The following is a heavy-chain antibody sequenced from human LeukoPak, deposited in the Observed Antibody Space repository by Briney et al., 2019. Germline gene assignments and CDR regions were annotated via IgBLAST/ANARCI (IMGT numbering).Heavy chain of an antibody. CDR2: ISGSGGST. CDR1: GFTFSSYA. V-gene: IGHV3-23*01. Sequence: GGSLRLSCAASGFTFSSYAMSWVRQAPGKGLEWVSAISGSGGSTFYADSVKGRFTISRDNAKNSLYLQMNSLRAEDTAVYFCARQQQQLWYDWGQGTLVTVSS. J-gene: IGHJ4*02. CDR3: ARQQQQLWYD. D-gene: IGHD5-18*01.